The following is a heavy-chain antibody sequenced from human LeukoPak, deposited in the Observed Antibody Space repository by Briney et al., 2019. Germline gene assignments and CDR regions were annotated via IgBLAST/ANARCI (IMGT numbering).Heavy chain of an antibody. CDR1: GYTFTSYY. J-gene: IGHJ4*02. CDR3: AGGSPWTYYFDY. V-gene: IGHV1-46*01. CDR2: INPSCGST. D-gene: IGHD3-16*01. Sequence: ASVKFSCKASGYTFTSYYMHWVRQAPGQGLEWMGIINPSCGSTSYAQKFQGRVTMTRDTSTSTVYMELSSLRSEDTAVYYCAGGSPWTYYFDYWGQGTLVTVSS.